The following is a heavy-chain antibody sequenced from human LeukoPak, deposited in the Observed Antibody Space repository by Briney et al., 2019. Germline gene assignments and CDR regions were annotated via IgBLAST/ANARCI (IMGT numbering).Heavy chain of an antibody. CDR2: ISSDGTIK. Sequence: PGRSLRLSCAVSGFTLSDYGIHWVRQAPGEGLEWVTIISSDGTIKYADSVKGRFTVSRDSSKNTVYLQMNSLRAEYTGVYYCARDLLPSGSRAFDIWGEGTMVTVCS. CDR1: GFTLSDYG. V-gene: IGHV3-33*01. J-gene: IGHJ3*02. D-gene: IGHD3-10*01. CDR3: ARDLLPSGSRAFDI.